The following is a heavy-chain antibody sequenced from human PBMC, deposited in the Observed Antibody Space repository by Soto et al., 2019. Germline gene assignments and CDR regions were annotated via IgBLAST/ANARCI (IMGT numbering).Heavy chain of an antibody. CDR1: GGSFSGYY. CDR2: INHSGST. CDR3: ARVIRGASSIAARRPRLFFDY. D-gene: IGHD6-6*01. Sequence: SETLSLTCAVYGGSFSGYYWRWIRQPPGKGLEWIGEINHSGSTNYNPSLKSRVTISVDTSKNQFSLKLSSVTAADTAVYYCARVIRGASSIAARRPRLFFDYWGQGTMVT. V-gene: IGHV4-34*01. J-gene: IGHJ4*02.